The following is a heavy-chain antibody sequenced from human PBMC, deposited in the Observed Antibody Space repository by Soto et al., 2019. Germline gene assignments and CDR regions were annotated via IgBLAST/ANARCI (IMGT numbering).Heavy chain of an antibody. J-gene: IGHJ4*02. V-gene: IGHV4-34*01. Sequence: LETLSLTSAVYGGSFSGYYWSWFRQPPGKGLEWIGEINHSGSTNYNPSLKSRVTISVDTSKNQVYLKLSSVTAADTAVYYCARVRQYSSGRRRNFDYWGQGTLVTVPS. CDR2: INHSGST. D-gene: IGHD6-19*01. CDR3: ARVRQYSSGRRRNFDY. CDR1: GGSFSGYY.